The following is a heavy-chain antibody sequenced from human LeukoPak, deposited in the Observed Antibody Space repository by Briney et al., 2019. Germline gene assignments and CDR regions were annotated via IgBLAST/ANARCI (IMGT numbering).Heavy chain of an antibody. CDR1: GLHFNSYS. V-gene: IGHV3-48*01. J-gene: IGHJ4*02. CDR3: ARDRGPYGDYPTLRKPYYFDY. D-gene: IGHD4-17*01. CDR2: ISSSKSTI. Sequence: PGGSLTLPCAVSGLHFNSYSMKWLRQARGEALVCVSYISSSKSTIHYADSVKGRFIISRDNAKNSLYLQMNSLRAEDTAVYYCARDRGPYGDYPTLRKPYYFDYWGQGTLVTVSS.